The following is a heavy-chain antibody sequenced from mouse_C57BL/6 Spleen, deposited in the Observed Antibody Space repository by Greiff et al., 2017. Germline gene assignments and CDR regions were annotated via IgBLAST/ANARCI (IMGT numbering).Heavy chain of an antibody. Sequence: QVQLQQSGAELARPGASVKLSCKASGYTFTSYGISWVKQRTGQGLAWIGEIYPRSGNTYSNEKFKGKATLTVDKSSCTAYMERRSLTSEDSAVYFCATGYYAMDYWGQGTTVTVSS. V-gene: IGHV1-81*01. J-gene: IGHJ4*01. CDR2: IYPRSGNT. CDR3: ATGYYAMDY. CDR1: GYTFTSYG.